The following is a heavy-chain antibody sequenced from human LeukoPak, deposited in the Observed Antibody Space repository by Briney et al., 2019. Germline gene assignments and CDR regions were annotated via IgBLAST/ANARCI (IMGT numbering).Heavy chain of an antibody. V-gene: IGHV3-74*01. CDR1: GFTFSSYW. CDR3: ARDGSGWSFDY. CDR2: INDDGSST. Sequence: PGGSLRLSCAASGFTFSSYWMYWVHHAPGKGLVWVSHINDDGSSTTYADSVKGRFTISRDNAKNTLYLQMSSLRAEDTAVYYCARDGSGWSFDYWGQGTLVTVSS. D-gene: IGHD6-19*01. J-gene: IGHJ4*02.